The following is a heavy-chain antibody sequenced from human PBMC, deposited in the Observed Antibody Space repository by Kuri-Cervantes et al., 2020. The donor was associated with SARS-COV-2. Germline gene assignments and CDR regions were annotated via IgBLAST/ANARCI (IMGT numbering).Heavy chain of an antibody. D-gene: IGHD3-22*01. CDR3: AREASGMYYYDSSGYYYFDC. V-gene: IGHV3-7*01. CDR1: GFTFSSYW. J-gene: IGHJ4*02. CDR2: IKQDGSEK. Sequence: GESLKISCAASGFTFSSYWMSWVRQAPGKGLEWVANIKQDGSEKYYVDSVKGRFTISRDNAKNSLYLQMNSLRAEDTAVYYCAREASGMYYYDSSGYYYFDCWGQGTLVTVSS.